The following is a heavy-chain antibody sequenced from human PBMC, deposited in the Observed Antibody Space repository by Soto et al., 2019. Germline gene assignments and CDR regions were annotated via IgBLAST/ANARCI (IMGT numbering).Heavy chain of an antibody. J-gene: IGHJ4*02. CDR3: ARDSPPYASGGY. V-gene: IGHV1-69*08. Sequence: QVQLVQSGAEVKKPGSSVKVSCKASVGTFSSYTISWVRQAPGQGLEWMGRIIPILGIANYAQKFQGRVTITADKSTSTAYMELSSLRSEDTAVYYCARDSPPYASGGYWGQGTLVTVSS. CDR2: IIPILGIA. CDR1: VGTFSSYT. D-gene: IGHD3-10*01.